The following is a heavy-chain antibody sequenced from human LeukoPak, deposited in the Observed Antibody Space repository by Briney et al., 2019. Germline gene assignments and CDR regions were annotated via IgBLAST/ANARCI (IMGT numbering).Heavy chain of an antibody. CDR1: GGSISSYY. CDR2: IYYSGST. D-gene: IGHD1-26*01. Sequence: SETLSLTCTVSGGSISSYYWSWIRQPPGKGLEWIGYIYYSGSTDYNPSLKSRVTISVDTSKNQFSLKLSSVTAADTAVYYCARLKWSRDFDYWGQGTLVTVSS. V-gene: IGHV4-59*01. CDR3: ARLKWSRDFDY. J-gene: IGHJ4*02.